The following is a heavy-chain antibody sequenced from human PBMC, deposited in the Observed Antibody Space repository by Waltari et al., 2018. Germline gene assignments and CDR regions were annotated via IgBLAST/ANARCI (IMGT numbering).Heavy chain of an antibody. J-gene: IGHJ4*02. D-gene: IGHD1-26*01. CDR3: ASSRSGSYYEVDY. Sequence: QVQLVQSGAEVKKPGASVKVSCKASGYTFTRYAMHWVRQAPGQRLEWMGWINAGNGNTKYSQKFQGRVTITRDTSASTAYMELSSLRSEDTAVYYCASSRSGSYYEVDYWGQGTLVTVSS. CDR2: INAGNGNT. CDR1: GYTFTRYA. V-gene: IGHV1-3*01.